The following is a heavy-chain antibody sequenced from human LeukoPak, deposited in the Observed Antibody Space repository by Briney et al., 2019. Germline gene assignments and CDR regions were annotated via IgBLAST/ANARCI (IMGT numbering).Heavy chain of an antibody. J-gene: IGHJ4*02. D-gene: IGHD4-17*01. Sequence: GGSLRLSCAASGFTFSSYEMNLVRQAPGKGLEWVSYISSSGSTIYYADSVKGRFTISRDNAKNSLYLQMNSLRAEDTAVYYCARSTVTTFFDYWGQGTLVTVSS. CDR2: ISSSGSTI. CDR3: ARSTVTTFFDY. V-gene: IGHV3-48*03. CDR1: GFTFSSYE.